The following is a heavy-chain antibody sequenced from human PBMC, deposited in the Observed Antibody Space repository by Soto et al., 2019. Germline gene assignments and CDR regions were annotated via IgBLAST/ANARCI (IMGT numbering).Heavy chain of an antibody. CDR3: AKERGEKDYGDYFEGMDV. CDR2: ISYDGSNK. V-gene: IGHV3-30*18. CDR1: GFTFSSYG. D-gene: IGHD4-17*01. Sequence: QVQLVESGGGVVQPGRSLRLSCAASGFTFSSYGMHWVRQAPGKGLEWVAVISYDGSNKYYADSVKGRFTISRDNSKNTLYLQMNSLRAEDTAVYYCAKERGEKDYGDYFEGMDVWGQGTTVTVSS. J-gene: IGHJ6*02.